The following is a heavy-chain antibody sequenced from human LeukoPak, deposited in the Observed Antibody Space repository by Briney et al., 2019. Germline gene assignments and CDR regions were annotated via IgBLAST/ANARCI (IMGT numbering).Heavy chain of an antibody. D-gene: IGHD3-3*01. CDR1: GYSISSGYY. CDR3: ASTIFGVVPKGYYYYYMDA. J-gene: IGHJ6*03. Sequence: SETLSLTCAVSGYSISSGYYLGWIRQPPGKRLEWIGSIYHSWSTYYSPSLKSRVTISVDTSKNQFSLKLSSVTAADTAVYYCASTIFGVVPKGYYYYYMDAWGKGTTVTVSS. V-gene: IGHV4-38-2*01. CDR2: IYHSWST.